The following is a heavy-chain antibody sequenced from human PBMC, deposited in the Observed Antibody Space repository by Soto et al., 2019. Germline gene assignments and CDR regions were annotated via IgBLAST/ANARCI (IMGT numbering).Heavy chain of an antibody. V-gene: IGHV3-30-3*01. Sequence: GGSLRLSCAASGFTFSSYAMHWVRQAPGKGLEWVAVISYDGSNKYYADSVKGRFTISRDNSKNTLYLQMNSLRAEDTAVYYCARSGRTVTTTAPAYWGQGTLVTVSS. CDR3: ARSGRTVTTTAPAY. J-gene: IGHJ4*02. D-gene: IGHD4-17*01. CDR2: ISYDGSNK. CDR1: GFTFSSYA.